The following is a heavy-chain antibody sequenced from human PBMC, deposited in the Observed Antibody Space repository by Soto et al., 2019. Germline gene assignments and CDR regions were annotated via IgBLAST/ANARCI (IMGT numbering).Heavy chain of an antibody. CDR2: IYYSGST. J-gene: IGHJ6*02. V-gene: IGHV4-30-4*01. CDR1: CGSISSGDYY. D-gene: IGHD2-2*01. Sequence: SETLSLTCTVSCGSISSGDYYWSWIRQPPGKGLEWIGYIYYSGSTYYNPSLKSRVTISVDTSKNQFSLKLSSVTAADTAVYYCAREEVPAAISFYYYYGMDVWGQGTTVTVSS. CDR3: AREEVPAAISFYYYYGMDV.